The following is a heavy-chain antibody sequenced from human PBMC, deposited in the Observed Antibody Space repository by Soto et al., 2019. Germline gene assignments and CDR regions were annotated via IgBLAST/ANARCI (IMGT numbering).Heavy chain of an antibody. CDR2: IYSTGTT. J-gene: IGHJ4*02. CDR1: GFTVGNNY. Sequence: EVQLVESGGGLIQPGGSLKLSCAASGFTVGNNYMSWVRQAPEKGLEWVSLIYSTGTTKYADAVKGRFTVSTDNANNTLYLQMHTLGAADTAVYYCAKDGRGSGSHSNSFGYWGQGTLLSVS. V-gene: IGHV3-53*01. CDR3: AKDGRGSGSHSNSFGY. D-gene: IGHD3-10*01.